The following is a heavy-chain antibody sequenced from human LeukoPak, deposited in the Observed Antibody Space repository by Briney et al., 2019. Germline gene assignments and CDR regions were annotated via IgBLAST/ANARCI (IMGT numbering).Heavy chain of an antibody. J-gene: IGHJ4*02. D-gene: IGHD6-19*01. CDR2: IHYIGST. CDR1: GDSISNHNYF. Sequence: PSETLSLTCTVSGDSISNHNYFWGWIRQPPGKGLEWLGSIHYIGSTYFNLSLKSRVTVSVDTSKNHFSLKLSSVTAADTGVYYCATSVYSSGWHPFFDYWGQGAPVIVSS. CDR3: ATSVYSSGWHPFFDY. V-gene: IGHV4-39*02.